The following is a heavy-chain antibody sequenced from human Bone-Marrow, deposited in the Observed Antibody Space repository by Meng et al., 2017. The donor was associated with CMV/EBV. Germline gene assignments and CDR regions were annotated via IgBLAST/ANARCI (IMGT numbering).Heavy chain of an antibody. CDR1: GFTFSSHD. Sequence: GGSLRLSCAASGFTFSSHDMNWVRQAPGKGLEWVAFIRYNGEDEYYADSVKGRFTISRDNSKSTLYLQMNSLRAEDTGVYYCAKVEGSYAADYWGQGTLVTVSS. D-gene: IGHD3-16*01. J-gene: IGHJ4*02. CDR3: AKVEGSYAADY. V-gene: IGHV3-30*02. CDR2: IRYNGEDE.